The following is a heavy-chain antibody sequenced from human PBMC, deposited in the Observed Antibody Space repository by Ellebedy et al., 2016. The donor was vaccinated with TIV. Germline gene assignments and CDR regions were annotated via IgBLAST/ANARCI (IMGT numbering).Heavy chain of an antibody. Sequence: ASVKVSCKASGYTFTTYYMHWVRQAPGQRLEWMGWINAGSGDTKYSQKFQGRVTFTRDTSASTAYMEMTSLTSEDTAVYYCGRSGSAWGIDFWGQGTLVTVSS. CDR1: GYTFTTYY. V-gene: IGHV1-3*01. CDR3: GRSGSAWGIDF. CDR2: INAGSGDT. D-gene: IGHD6-19*01. J-gene: IGHJ4*02.